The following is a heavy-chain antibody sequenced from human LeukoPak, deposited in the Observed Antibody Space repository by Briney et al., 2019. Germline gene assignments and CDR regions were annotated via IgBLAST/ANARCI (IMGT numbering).Heavy chain of an antibody. CDR3: ARGDSSSWIDY. V-gene: IGHV3-48*01. CDR2: ISSSAI. J-gene: IGHJ4*02. CDR1: GFTFSDYP. D-gene: IGHD6-13*01. Sequence: GGSLRLSCTASGFTFSDYPMNWVRQAPGKGLEWVSYISSSAIYYADSVRGRFTISRDNAKNSLSLQMNSLRAEDTAVYYCARGDSSSWIDYWGQGTLVTVSS.